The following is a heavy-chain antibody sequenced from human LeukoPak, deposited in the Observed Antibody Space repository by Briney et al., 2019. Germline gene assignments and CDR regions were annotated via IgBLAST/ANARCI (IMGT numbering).Heavy chain of an antibody. V-gene: IGHV3-30*02. J-gene: IGHJ4*02. D-gene: IGHD4-17*01. CDR1: GFIFSSSG. Sequence: PGGSLRLSCAASGFIFSSSGMHWVRQAPGKGLEWVAFIRYDGSYNYYADSVKSRFTISRDSSKKTLYLQMNSLRVEDTAVYYCAKAMTTVTPFDYWGQGTLVTVSS. CDR3: AKAMTTVTPFDY. CDR2: IRYDGSYN.